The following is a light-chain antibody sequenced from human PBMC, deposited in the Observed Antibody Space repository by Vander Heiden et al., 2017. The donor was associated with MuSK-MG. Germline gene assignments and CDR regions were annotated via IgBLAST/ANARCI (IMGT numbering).Light chain of an antibody. CDR2: GAS. J-gene: IGKJ3*01. CDR1: QSVSSSN. V-gene: IGKV3-20*01. CDR3: QQYGSSPFT. Sequence: EIVLTPSPGTLSLSPGERATLSCRPSQSVSSSNLAWYQQKPGQAPRLLIYGASSRATGIPDRFSGSGSGTDFTLTISRLEPEDFAVYYCQQYGSSPFTFGPGTKVDIK.